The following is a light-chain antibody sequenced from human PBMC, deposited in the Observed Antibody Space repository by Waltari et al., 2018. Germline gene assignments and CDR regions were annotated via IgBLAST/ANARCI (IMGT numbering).Light chain of an antibody. V-gene: IGLV2-23*02. J-gene: IGLJ1*01. CDR3: CSYVGLGTYV. Sequence: QSGLAQPASASGSPGQSITITCTGTSSDVGNYNLVSWYQQRPGKAPRLLIYEVTKRAPGTSGRFSASTSGNTASLSISGLQAQEDEADYYCCSYVGLGTYVFGTGTKVTV. CDR2: EVT. CDR1: SSDVGNYNL.